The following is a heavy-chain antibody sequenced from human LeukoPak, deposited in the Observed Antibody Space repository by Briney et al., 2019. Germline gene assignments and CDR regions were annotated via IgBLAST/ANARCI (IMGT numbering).Heavy chain of an antibody. J-gene: IGHJ4*02. CDR2: ISSSSSYI. CDR3: ARDTHTASFDY. CDR1: GFTFSSYS. D-gene: IGHD5-18*01. V-gene: IGHV3-21*01. Sequence: GGSLRHSSAASGFTFSSYSMNWVRQAPGKGLEWVSSISSSSSYIYYADSVKGRFTISRDNAKNSLYLQMNSLRAEDTAVYYCARDTHTASFDYWGQGTLVTVSS.